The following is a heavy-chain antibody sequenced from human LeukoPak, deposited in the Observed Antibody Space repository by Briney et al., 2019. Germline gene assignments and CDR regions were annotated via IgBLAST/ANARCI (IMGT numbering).Heavy chain of an antibody. CDR3: ARDLRAAGYFDY. D-gene: IGHD6-13*01. CDR2: INPNSGGT. V-gene: IGHV1-2*02. CDR1: GYTFTGYY. J-gene: IGHJ4*02. Sequence: ASVKVSCKASGYTFTGYYMHWVRQAPGQGREWMGWINPNSGGTNYAQKFQGRVTMTRDTSISTAYMELSRLRSDDTAVYYCARDLRAAGYFDYWGQGTLVTVSS.